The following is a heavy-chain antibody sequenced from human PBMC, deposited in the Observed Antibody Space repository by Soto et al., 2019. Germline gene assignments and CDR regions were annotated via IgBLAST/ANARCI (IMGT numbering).Heavy chain of an antibody. J-gene: IGHJ6*03. CDR3: ARAEVMLPSYYYYMDD. D-gene: IGHD2-15*01. V-gene: IGHV1-18*01. Sequence: ASVKVSCKASGNTFTSYGISWVRQAPGQGLEWMGWISAYNGNTNYAQKLQGRVTMTTDTSTSTAYMELRSLRSDDTAVYYCARAEVMLPSYYYYMDDWGKGTTVTVSS. CDR2: ISAYNGNT. CDR1: GNTFTSYG.